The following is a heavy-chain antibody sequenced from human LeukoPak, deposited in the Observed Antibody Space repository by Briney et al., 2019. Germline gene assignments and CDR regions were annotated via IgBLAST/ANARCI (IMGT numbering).Heavy chain of an antibody. J-gene: IGHJ4*02. CDR2: IIPIFGTA. CDR3: AYSSGWYATTHDY. CDR1: GGTFSSYA. V-gene: IGHV1-69*13. Sequence: SVKASCKASGGTFSSYAISWVRQAPGQGLEWMGGIIPIFGTANYAQKFQGRVTITADESTSTAYMELSSLRSEDTAVYYCAYSSGWYATTHDYWGQGTLVTVSS. D-gene: IGHD6-19*01.